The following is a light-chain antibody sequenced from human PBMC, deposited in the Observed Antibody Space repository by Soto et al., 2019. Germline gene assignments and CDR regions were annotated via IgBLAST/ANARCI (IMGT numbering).Light chain of an antibody. CDR3: NSYVGNNNFV. CDR1: SSDVGGYNY. V-gene: IGLV2-8*01. CDR2: EVS. J-gene: IGLJ1*01. Sequence: QSALSQPPSASGSPGQSVTISCTGTSSDVGGYNYVSWYQQHPGKAPKLMIYEVSKRPSGVPDRFSGSESGNTASLTVSGLQAEDEADYYCNSYVGNNNFVFGTGTKLTVL.